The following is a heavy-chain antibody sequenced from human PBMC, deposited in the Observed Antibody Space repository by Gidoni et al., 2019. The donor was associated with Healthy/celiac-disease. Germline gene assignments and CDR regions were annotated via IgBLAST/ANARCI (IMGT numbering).Heavy chain of an antibody. D-gene: IGHD6-6*01. CDR3: ARDIDRAARHDAFDI. V-gene: IGHV4-30-4*01. CDR2: IYYSGST. J-gene: IGHJ3*02. Sequence: QVQLQESGPGLVKPSQTLSLTCTVSGGSISSGDYYWSWIRQLPGKGLEWIGYIYYSGSTYYNPSLKSRVTISVDTSKNQFSLKLSSVTAADTAVYYCARDIDRAARHDAFDIWGQGTMVTVSS. CDR1: GGSISSGDYY.